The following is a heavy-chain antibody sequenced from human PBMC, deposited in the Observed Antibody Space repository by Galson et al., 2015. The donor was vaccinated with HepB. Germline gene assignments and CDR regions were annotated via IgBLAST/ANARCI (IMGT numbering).Heavy chain of an antibody. Sequence: SLRLSCAASGFTFSSYAMHWVRQAPGKGLEYVSATSSNGGSTYYADSVKGRFTISRDNSKNTLYLQMSSLRAEDTAVYYCVKGGGYLWSSSWFDAFDIWGQGTMVTVSS. CDR2: TSSNGGST. J-gene: IGHJ3*02. CDR1: GFTFSSYA. V-gene: IGHV3-64D*06. CDR3: VKGGGYLWSSSWFDAFDI. D-gene: IGHD6-13*01.